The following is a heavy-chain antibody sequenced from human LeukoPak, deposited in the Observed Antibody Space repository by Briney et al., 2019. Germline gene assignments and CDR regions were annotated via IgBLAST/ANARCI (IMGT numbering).Heavy chain of an antibody. V-gene: IGHV1-69*06. J-gene: IGHJ6*03. CDR1: GGTFNSYA. CDR3: ARAIRGSKIASRYYFYYMDV. CDR2: IIPIFGTT. D-gene: IGHD3-10*01. Sequence: ASVNVSCKASGGTFNSYAISWVRQAPGQGLEWMGGIIPIFGTTNYAQKFQGRVTITADKSTSTAYMELSSLRSDDTAVYYCARAIRGSKIASRYYFYYMDVWGKGTTVTVSS.